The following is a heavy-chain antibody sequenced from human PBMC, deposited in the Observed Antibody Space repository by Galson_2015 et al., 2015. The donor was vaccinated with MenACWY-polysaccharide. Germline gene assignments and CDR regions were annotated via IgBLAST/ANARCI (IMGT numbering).Heavy chain of an antibody. CDR2: ISANGGST. CDR3: AKDAGTGLGDYTCVTFDY. CDR1: GFTFSSFA. J-gene: IGHJ4*02. V-gene: IGHV3-23*01. Sequence: SLRLSCAASGFTFSSFAMSWVRQAPGKGLEWVSGISANGGSTVYVDSVKGRFTISRDNSQNTHYLQENILRAEDTAVYYWAKDAGTGLGDYTCVTFDYWGQGTLVTVSS. D-gene: IGHD4-17*01.